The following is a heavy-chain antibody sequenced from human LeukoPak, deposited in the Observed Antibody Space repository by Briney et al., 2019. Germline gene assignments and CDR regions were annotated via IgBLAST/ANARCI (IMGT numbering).Heavy chain of an antibody. D-gene: IGHD3-22*01. CDR1: GYTFTGYY. CDR3: AREMIVVAAHAFDI. Sequence: ASVKVSCKASGYTFTGYYMHWVRQAPGQGLEWMGWINPNSGGTNHAQKFQGRVTMTRDTSISTAYMELSRLRSDDTAVYYCAREMIVVAAHAFDIWGQGTMVTVSS. J-gene: IGHJ3*02. V-gene: IGHV1-2*02. CDR2: INPNSGGT.